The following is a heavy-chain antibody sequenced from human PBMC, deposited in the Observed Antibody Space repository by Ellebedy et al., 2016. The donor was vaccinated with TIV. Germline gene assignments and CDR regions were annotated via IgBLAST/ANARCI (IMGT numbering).Heavy chain of an antibody. CDR1: GFTFSSYW. CDR2: IKQDGSEK. D-gene: IGHD6-19*01. J-gene: IGHJ4*02. V-gene: IGHV3-7*01. CDR3: ARDKGQKLSGWSLDY. Sequence: GGSLRLSCAASGFTFSSYWMSWVRQAPGKGLEWVANIKQDGSEKYYVDSVKGRFTISRDNSRSSVYLQMNSLRAEDTAVYYCARDKGQKLSGWSLDYWGQGTLVTVSS.